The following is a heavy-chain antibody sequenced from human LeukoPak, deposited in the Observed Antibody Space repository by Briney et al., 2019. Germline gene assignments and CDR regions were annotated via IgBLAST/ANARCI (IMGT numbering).Heavy chain of an antibody. CDR2: ISSSSSYI. D-gene: IGHD6-13*01. J-gene: IGHJ4*02. CDR3: ARDPRIAAAGYDY. CDR1: GFTFSSYS. V-gene: IGHV3-21*01. Sequence: PGGSLRLSCAASGFTFSSYSMNWVRQAPGKGLEWVSSISSSSSYIYYADSVKGRFTISRDNAKNSPYLQMNSLRAEDTAVYYCARDPRIAAAGYDYWGQGTLVTVSS.